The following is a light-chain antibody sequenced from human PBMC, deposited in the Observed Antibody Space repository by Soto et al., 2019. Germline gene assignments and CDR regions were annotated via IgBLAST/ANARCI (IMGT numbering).Light chain of an antibody. CDR3: QQYNIYWT. J-gene: IGKJ1*01. V-gene: IGKV1-5*03. Sequence: DIQMTQSPSTLSASVGDRVTITCRASQSISSWLAWYQQKPGKAPKLLIYKASSLESGVPSRFSGSGSGTELTLTISSLQPDDFATYCCQQYNIYWTFGQGNKVEIK. CDR1: QSISSW. CDR2: KAS.